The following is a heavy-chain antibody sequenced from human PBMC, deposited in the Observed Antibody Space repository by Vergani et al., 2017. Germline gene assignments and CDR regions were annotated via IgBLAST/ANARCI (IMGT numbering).Heavy chain of an antibody. J-gene: IGHJ4*02. D-gene: IGHD3-22*01. V-gene: IGHV1-24*01. CDR2: FDPEDGET. CDR1: GGTFSSYA. Sequence: QVQLVQSGAEVKKPGSSVKVSCKASGGTFSSYAISWVRQAPGQGLEWMGGFDPEDGETIYAQKFQGRVTMTEDTSTDTAYMELSSLRSEDTAVYYCATGGSIPTYYYDSSGYQLAYWGQGTLVTVSS. CDR3: ATGGSIPTYYYDSSGYQLAY.